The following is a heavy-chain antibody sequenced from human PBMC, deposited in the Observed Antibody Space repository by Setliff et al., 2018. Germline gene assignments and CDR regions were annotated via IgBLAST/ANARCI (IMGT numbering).Heavy chain of an antibody. Sequence: SVKVSCKASGGSFRNSGSGWVRQAPGQGLEWIGGIVPIYGPAKYAQKFQGRVEITTDEPTNTAYMELSSLTSDDTATYYCAKASVWVVDANCGSFDVWGQGTVVTVSS. CDR1: GGSFRNSG. J-gene: IGHJ3*01. CDR3: AKASVWVVDANCGSFDV. V-gene: IGHV1-69*05. CDR2: IVPIYGPA. D-gene: IGHD2-15*01.